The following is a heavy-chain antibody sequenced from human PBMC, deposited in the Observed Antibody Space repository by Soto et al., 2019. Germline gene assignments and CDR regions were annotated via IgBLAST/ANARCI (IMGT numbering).Heavy chain of an antibody. CDR1: GYTFTSYD. CDR2: MNPNSGNT. D-gene: IGHD2-2*01. J-gene: IGHJ4*02. CDR3: ARGRGYCSSTSCYYFDY. V-gene: IGHV1-8*01. Sequence: ASVKVSCKASGYTFTSYDINWVRQATGQGLEWMGWMNPNSGNTGYAQKFQGRVTMTRNTSISTAYMELSSLRSEDTAVYYCARGRGYCSSTSCYYFDYWGQGTLVTVS.